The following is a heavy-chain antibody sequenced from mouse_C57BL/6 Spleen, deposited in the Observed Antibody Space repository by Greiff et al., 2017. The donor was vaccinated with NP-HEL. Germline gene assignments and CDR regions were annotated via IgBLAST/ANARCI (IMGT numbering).Heavy chain of an antibody. CDR2: INPSNGGT. Sequence: VQLQQSGTELVKPGASVKLSCKASGYTFTSYWMHWVKQRPGQGLEWIGNINPSNGGTNYNEKLKSKATLTVDKSSSTAYMQLSSLTSEDSAVYYCARSYYGSSYEYYAMDYWGQGTSVTVSS. CDR1: GYTFTSYW. V-gene: IGHV1-53*01. J-gene: IGHJ4*01. D-gene: IGHD1-1*01. CDR3: ARSYYGSSYEYYAMDY.